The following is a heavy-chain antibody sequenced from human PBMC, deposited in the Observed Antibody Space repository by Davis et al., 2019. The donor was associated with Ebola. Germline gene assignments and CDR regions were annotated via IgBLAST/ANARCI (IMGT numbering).Heavy chain of an antibody. CDR3: ARDRVTFYYGSGNYAAHYGMDI. CDR1: GGSINNGDYY. J-gene: IGHJ6*04. V-gene: IGHV4-30-4*01. CDR2: IYYDGST. Sequence: SETLSLTCTVSGGSINNGDYYWSWIRQPPGKGLEWIGYIYYDGSTYYNPSLKSRVSISVDMSKDQFSLQLSSVTAADTAVYYCARDRVTFYYGSGNYAAHYGMDIWGMGTTVTVSS. D-gene: IGHD3-10*01.